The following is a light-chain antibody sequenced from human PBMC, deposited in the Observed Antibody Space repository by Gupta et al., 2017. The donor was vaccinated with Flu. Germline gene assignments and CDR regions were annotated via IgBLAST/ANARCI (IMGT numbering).Light chain of an antibody. CDR3: AAWDDSLSAEV. CDR1: SSHIGSNY. J-gene: IGLJ3*02. Sequence: QSVLTQPPSASGTPGQRVTISCSGSSSHIGSNYVYWYQQLPGTAPKLLIYRNNQRPSGVPDRFSGSKSGTSASLAISGLRSEDEADYYCAAWDDSLSAEVFGGGTKLTVL. CDR2: RNN. V-gene: IGLV1-47*01.